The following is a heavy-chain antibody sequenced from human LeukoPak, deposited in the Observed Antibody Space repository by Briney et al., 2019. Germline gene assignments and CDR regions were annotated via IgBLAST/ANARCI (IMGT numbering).Heavy chain of an antibody. V-gene: IGHV1-2*02. CDR1: GHTFTVYN. CDR2: INPNTDVT. CDR3: ARHLRDYYYYMDV. Sequence: SGKVSCKASGHTFTVYNIHWVRQAPGQGLEWMGWINPNTDVTNYAQKFQGRVTMSRDTSISTAYMELTRLRSDDTAVYYCARHLRDYYYYMDVRGKGTTVTVSS. J-gene: IGHJ6*03.